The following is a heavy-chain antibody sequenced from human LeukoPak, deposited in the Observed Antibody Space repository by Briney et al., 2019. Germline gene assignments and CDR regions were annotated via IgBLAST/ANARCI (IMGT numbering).Heavy chain of an antibody. CDR1: GDSFSGYY. D-gene: IGHD3-16*01. J-gene: IGHJ6*02. V-gene: IGHV4-59*08. CDR2: VYYSGST. Sequence: SETLSLTCAVYGDSFSGYYWSWIRQSPGTGLEWVGYVYYSGSTSYNPSLKSRVTISVDASKNQFSLKLSSVTAADTAVYYCARHFTGPGTYTPYFGMDVWGQGTTVTVSS. CDR3: ARHFTGPGTYTPYFGMDV.